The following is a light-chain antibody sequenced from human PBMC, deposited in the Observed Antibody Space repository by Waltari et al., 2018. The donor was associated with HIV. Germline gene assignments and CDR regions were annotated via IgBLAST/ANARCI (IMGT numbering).Light chain of an antibody. J-gene: IGLJ3*02. CDR1: ALPKQF. V-gene: IGLV3-25*03. CDR3: QSGDSSGTYWV. CDR2: KDT. Sequence: SYEVTQPPSVSVSPGQTATITCSGDALPKQFAYWYQQKPGQAPTLGIYKDTERPSGIPERFSGSSSGKIVTLTISGVQAEDEADYYCQSGDSSGTYWVFGGGTKLTV.